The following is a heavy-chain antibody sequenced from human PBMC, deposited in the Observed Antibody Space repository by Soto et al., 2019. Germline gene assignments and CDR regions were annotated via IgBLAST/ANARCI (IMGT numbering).Heavy chain of an antibody. V-gene: IGHV4-31*03. CDR1: DCKIGSGSYY. CDR2: IYYSGST. D-gene: IGHD6-13*01. J-gene: IGHJ3*02. CDR3: ARSSSSRWYKGDAFDI. Sequence: PSEPMPLCCTVYDCKIGSGSYYLSWQRQHPGKGLEWIGYIYYSGSTYYNPSLKSRVTISVDTSKNQFSLKLSSVTAADTAVYYFARSSSSRWYKGDAFDIWGQGNIVTVSS.